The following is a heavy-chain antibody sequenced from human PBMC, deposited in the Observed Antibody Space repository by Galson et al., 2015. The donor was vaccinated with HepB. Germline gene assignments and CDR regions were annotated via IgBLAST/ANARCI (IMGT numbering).Heavy chain of an antibody. D-gene: IGHD3-22*01. V-gene: IGHV2-70*11. J-gene: IGHJ6*02. CDR3: ARIRTGYYDSSGYYYYGMDV. Sequence: PALVKPTQTLTLTCTFSGFSLSTSGMCVSWIRQPPGKALEWLARIDWDDDKYYSTSLKTRLTISKDTSKNQVVLTMTNMDPVDTATYYCARIRTGYYDSSGYYYYGMDVWGQGTTVTVSS. CDR1: GFSLSTSGMC. CDR2: IDWDDDK.